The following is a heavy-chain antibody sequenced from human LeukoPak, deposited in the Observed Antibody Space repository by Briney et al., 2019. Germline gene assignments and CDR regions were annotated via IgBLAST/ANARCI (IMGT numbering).Heavy chain of an antibody. CDR2: ISSSSSYI. J-gene: IGHJ6*02. CDR1: GSTFSSYS. CDR3: ARGSSSTYGMDV. D-gene: IGHD2-2*01. V-gene: IGHV3-21*01. Sequence: GGSLRLSCAASGSTFSSYSMNWVSQAPGKGLEWVSSISSSSSYIYYEDSVKGRFTISRDNAKNSLYLQMNSLRAEDTAVYYCARGSSSTYGMDVWGQGTTVTVSS.